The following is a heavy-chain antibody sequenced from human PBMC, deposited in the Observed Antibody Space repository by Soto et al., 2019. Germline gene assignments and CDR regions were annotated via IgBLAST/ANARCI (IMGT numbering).Heavy chain of an antibody. Sequence: GGSLRLSCAASGFTFSSYAMSWVRQAPGKGLEWVSAISGSGGSTYYADSVKGRFTISRDNSKNTLYLPMTSLRAEDTAVYYCAKDLPDYGDYVVGYYYYYMDVWGKGTTVTVSS. V-gene: IGHV3-23*01. CDR2: ISGSGGST. CDR3: AKDLPDYGDYVVGYYYYYMDV. CDR1: GFTFSSYA. J-gene: IGHJ6*03. D-gene: IGHD4-17*01.